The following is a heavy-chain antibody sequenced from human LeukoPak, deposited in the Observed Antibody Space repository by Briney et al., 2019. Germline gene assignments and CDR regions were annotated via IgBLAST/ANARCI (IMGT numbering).Heavy chain of an antibody. V-gene: IGHV3-74*03. CDR1: GFTFSNYW. D-gene: IGHD1/OR15-1a*01. Sequence: GGSLRLSCAASGFTFSNYWMHWVRQVPGKGLVWVSHINSDESSTTYADSVKGRFTISRDNAKNTLYLEMNTLRAEDTAVYYCARASKNTAWSHFDYWGQGTLVTVSS. J-gene: IGHJ4*02. CDR3: ARASKNTAWSHFDY. CDR2: INSDESST.